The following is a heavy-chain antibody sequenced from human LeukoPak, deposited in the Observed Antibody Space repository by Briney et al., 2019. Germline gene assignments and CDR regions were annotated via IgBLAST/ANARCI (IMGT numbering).Heavy chain of an antibody. J-gene: IGHJ4*02. V-gene: IGHV3-66*01. Sequence: GGSLRLSCAASGFTVSSNYMSWVRQAPGKGLEWVSVIYSDGSTYYAGSVKGRFTISGDNSKNNLYLQINSLRADDTAVYYCATAYSSSPTFDYWGQGTLVTVSS. CDR1: GFTVSSNY. D-gene: IGHD6-6*01. CDR3: ATAYSSSPTFDY. CDR2: IYSDGST.